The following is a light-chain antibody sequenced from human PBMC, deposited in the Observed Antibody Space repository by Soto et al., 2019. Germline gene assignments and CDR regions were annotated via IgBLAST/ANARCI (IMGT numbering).Light chain of an antibody. CDR3: AAWDDSLDGWV. V-gene: IGLV1-44*01. CDR2: SNN. Sequence: QSVLTQPPSASGTPGQRVTISCSGSISNIGSNTANWYQRLPGTAPKLLIYSNNQRPSGVPDRFSGSKSGTSASLAISGPQSEDEADYYCAAWDDSLDGWVFGGGTKLTVL. J-gene: IGLJ3*02. CDR1: ISNIGSNT.